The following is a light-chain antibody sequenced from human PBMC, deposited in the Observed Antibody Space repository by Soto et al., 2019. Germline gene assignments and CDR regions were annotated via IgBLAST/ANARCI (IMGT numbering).Light chain of an antibody. CDR3: QQYGRSIT. Sequence: EIVLTQSQATLSFSPREGVNLXSRASQSVSSYLAWYQQKPGQAPRLLIYGASSRATGIPDRFSGSGSGTDFTLTINRLEPQDFAVYYCQQYGRSITFGQGTRLEIK. V-gene: IGKV3-20*01. J-gene: IGKJ5*01. CDR1: QSVSSY. CDR2: GAS.